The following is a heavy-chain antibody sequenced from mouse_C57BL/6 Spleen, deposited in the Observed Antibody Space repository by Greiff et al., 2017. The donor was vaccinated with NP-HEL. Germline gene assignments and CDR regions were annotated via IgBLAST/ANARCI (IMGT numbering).Heavy chain of an antibody. V-gene: IGHV5-9-1*02. J-gene: IGHJ4*01. Sequence: EVKVEESGEGLVKPGGSLKLSCAASGFTFSSYAMSWVRQTPEKRLEWVAYISSGGDYIYYADTVKGRFTISRDNARNTLYLQMSSLKSEDTAMYYCTRDGSSYDYYAMDYWGQGTSVTVSS. CDR1: GFTFSSYA. D-gene: IGHD1-1*01. CDR2: ISSGGDYI. CDR3: TRDGSSYDYYAMDY.